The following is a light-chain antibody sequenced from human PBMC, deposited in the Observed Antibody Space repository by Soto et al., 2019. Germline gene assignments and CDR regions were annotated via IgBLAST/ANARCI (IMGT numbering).Light chain of an antibody. Sequence: EIVLTQSPATLTMSTGERATLSCRASQSVSSTYLAWYQQKPGQAPRLLIYDASSRATGIPDRFSGSGSGSDFTLTISRLEPQDFAMYYCQYYDSSLWTFGQGTKV. CDR3: QYYDSSLWT. CDR1: QSVSSTY. J-gene: IGKJ1*01. V-gene: IGKV3-20*01. CDR2: DAS.